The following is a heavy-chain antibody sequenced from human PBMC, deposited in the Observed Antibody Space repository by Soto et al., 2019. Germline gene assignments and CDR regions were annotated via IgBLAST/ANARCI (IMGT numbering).Heavy chain of an antibody. D-gene: IGHD5-18*01. CDR1: GYTFTSYD. CDR2: MNPNSGNT. CDR3: ARGVDTAMVTTGY. Sequence: QVQLVQSGAEVKKPGASVKVSCKASGYTFTSYDINWVRQATGQGLEWMGWMNPNSGNTGYAQKFQGRVXXTXNXXISTAYMELSSLRSEDTAVYYCARGVDTAMVTTGYWGQGTLVTVSS. V-gene: IGHV1-8*01. J-gene: IGHJ4*02.